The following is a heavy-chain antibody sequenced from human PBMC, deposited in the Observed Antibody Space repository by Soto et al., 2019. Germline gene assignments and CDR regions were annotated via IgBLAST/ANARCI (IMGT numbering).Heavy chain of an antibody. Sequence: ASVKVSCKASGGTFSSYAISWVRHAPGHGLEWMGGIIPIFGTANYAQKFQGRVTITADESTSTAYMELSSLRSEDTAVYYCARHVSRQQLVPRDVWFDPWGQGTLVTVSS. J-gene: IGHJ5*02. V-gene: IGHV1-69*13. D-gene: IGHD6-13*01. CDR2: IIPIFGTA. CDR3: ARHVSRQQLVPRDVWFDP. CDR1: GGTFSSYA.